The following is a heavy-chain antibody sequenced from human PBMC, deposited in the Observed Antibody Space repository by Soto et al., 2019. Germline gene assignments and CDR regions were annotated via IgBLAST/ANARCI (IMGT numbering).Heavy chain of an antibody. CDR2: IIPIFGTA. V-gene: IGHV1-69*06. CDR3: ARAKRGSSPTSCFDY. J-gene: IGHJ4*02. Sequence: QVQLVQSGAEVKKPGSSVKVSCKASGGTFSSYAISWVRQAPGQGLERMGGIIPIFGTANYAQKFQGRVTITADKSTSTAYMELSSLRSEATAVYYCARAKRGSSPTSCFDYWGQGTLVTVSS. D-gene: IGHD2-15*01. CDR1: GGTFSSYA.